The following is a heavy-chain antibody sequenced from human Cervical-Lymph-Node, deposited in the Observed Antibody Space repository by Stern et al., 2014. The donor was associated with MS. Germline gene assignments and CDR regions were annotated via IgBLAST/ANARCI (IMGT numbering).Heavy chain of an antibody. V-gene: IGHV1-69*01. CDR2: IIPIFGTA. Sequence: VQLVESGAEVKKPGSSVKISCKASGGTFNVYAINWLRQTPGQGLEGMGGIIPIFGTANYAQKFQGRVTITADESTRTSSMQLSSLRFDDTAVYYCARDGRHTDNYGLDVWGQGTTVTVSS. CDR1: GGTFNVYA. D-gene: IGHD3-9*01. CDR3: ARDGRHTDNYGLDV. J-gene: IGHJ6*02.